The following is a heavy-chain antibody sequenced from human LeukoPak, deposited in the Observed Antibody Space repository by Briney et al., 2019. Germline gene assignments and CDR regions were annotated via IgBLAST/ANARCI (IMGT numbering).Heavy chain of an antibody. CDR3: ATKKSVAVAINPPYFDY. J-gene: IGHJ4*01. Sequence: GSLRLSCAASGFTFSDYAMSWVRQPPGKGLEWIGEINHSGSTNYNPSLKSRVTISVDKPKNQFSLKLSSVTAADTGVYYCATKKSVAVAINPPYFDYWGHGTLVTVSS. CDR2: INHSGST. CDR1: GFTFSDYA. V-gene: IGHV4-34*08. D-gene: IGHD6-19*01.